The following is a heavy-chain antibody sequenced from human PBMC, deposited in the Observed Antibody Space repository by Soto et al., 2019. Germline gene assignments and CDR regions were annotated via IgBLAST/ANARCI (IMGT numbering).Heavy chain of an antibody. D-gene: IGHD5-18*01. CDR1: GYGFTTYW. CDR2: INPADSGT. CDR3: ARHSQTGYTLDY. V-gene: IGHV5-51*01. J-gene: IGHJ4*02. Sequence: GESLKISCKGSGYGFTTYWIAWVRQMPGRGLEWMGVINPADSGTRYSPSFQGQVTISADRSIRTAFLQWSSLKASDTAIYYCARHSQTGYTLDYWGQGALVTVSS.